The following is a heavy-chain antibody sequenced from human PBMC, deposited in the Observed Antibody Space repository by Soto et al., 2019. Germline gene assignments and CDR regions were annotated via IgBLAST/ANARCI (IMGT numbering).Heavy chain of an antibody. Sequence: ASVKVSCKASGGTFSNFPISWVRQAPGQGLEWMGGLIPLFGTPKYAQKFQGRVTIIADESTSTAYMELRSLRPEDTAVYYCAIPYQYDSRAYLGAFDIWGQGTMVTVSS. D-gene: IGHD3-22*01. V-gene: IGHV1-69*13. J-gene: IGHJ3*02. CDR2: LIPLFGTP. CDR3: AIPYQYDSRAYLGAFDI. CDR1: GGTFSNFP.